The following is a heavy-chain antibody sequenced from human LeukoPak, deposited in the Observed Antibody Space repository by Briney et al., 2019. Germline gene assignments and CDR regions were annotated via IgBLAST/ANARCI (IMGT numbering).Heavy chain of an antibody. D-gene: IGHD2-2*02. V-gene: IGHV1-2*06. CDR2: INPNSGGT. J-gene: IGHJ5*02. CDR1: GYTFTGYY. CDR3: ARDSSSNLRYCSSTSCYTWFDP. Sequence: WASVTVSCKASGYTFTGYYMHWVRQAPGQGLEWMGRINPNSGGTNYAQKFQGRVTMTRDTSISTAYMELSRLRSDDTAVYYCARDSSSNLRYCSSTSCYTWFDPWGQGALVTVSS.